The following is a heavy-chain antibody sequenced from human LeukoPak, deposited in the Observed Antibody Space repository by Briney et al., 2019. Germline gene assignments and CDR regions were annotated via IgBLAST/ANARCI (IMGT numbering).Heavy chain of an antibody. CDR3: ARVRWSSAAGTEGNFDY. J-gene: IGHJ4*02. CDR2: ISSSSSYI. D-gene: IGHD6-13*01. Sequence: GGSLRLSCADSGFTFSSYSMNWVRQAPGKGLEWVSSISSSSSYIYYADSVKGRFTISRDNAKNSLYLQMDSLRAEDTAVYYCARVRWSSAAGTEGNFDYWGQGTLGTVSS. V-gene: IGHV3-21*01. CDR1: GFTFSSYS.